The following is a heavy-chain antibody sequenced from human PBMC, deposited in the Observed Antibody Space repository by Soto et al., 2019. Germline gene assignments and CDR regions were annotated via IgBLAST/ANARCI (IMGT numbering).Heavy chain of an antibody. Sequence: EVQLLESGGGLVQPGGSLRLSCAASGFTFSSYAMSWVRQAPGKGLEWVSAISGSGGSTYYADSVKGRFTISRDNSKSTLYLQMNSLRAEVSAVYYCAKIPHSSSWYLDAFDIWGQGTMVTVSS. CDR1: GFTFSSYA. V-gene: IGHV3-23*01. CDR2: ISGSGGST. CDR3: AKIPHSSSWYLDAFDI. D-gene: IGHD6-13*01. J-gene: IGHJ3*02.